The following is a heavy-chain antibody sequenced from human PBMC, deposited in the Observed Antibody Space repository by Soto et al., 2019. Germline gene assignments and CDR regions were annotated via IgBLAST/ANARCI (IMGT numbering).Heavy chain of an antibody. CDR1: GFTFSSYS. V-gene: IGHV3-48*01. J-gene: IGHJ5*02. D-gene: IGHD6-13*01. CDR2: ISSSSSTI. CDR3: ARHPERIAQIGWFDP. Sequence: EVQLVESGGGLVQPGGSLRLSCAASGFTFSSYSRNWVRQAPGKGLEWVSYISSSSSTIYYADSVKGRFTISIDNAKNSLYLQMNSLRAEDTAVYYCARHPERIAQIGWFDPWGQGTLVTVSS.